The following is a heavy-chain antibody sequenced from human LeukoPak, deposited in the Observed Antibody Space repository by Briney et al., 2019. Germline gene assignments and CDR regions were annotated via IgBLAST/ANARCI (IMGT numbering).Heavy chain of an antibody. CDR2: IWYDGSNK. J-gene: IGHJ3*02. V-gene: IGHV3-33*03. D-gene: IGHD6-25*01. CDR1: GFTFSSYG. Sequence: GGSLRLSCAASGFTFSSYGMHWVRQAPGKGLEWVAVIWYDGSNKYYADSVKGRFTISRDNAKNSLYLQMNSLRAEDTALYYCAKDKKDSGKYAFDIWGQGTMVTVSS. CDR3: AKDKKDSGKYAFDI.